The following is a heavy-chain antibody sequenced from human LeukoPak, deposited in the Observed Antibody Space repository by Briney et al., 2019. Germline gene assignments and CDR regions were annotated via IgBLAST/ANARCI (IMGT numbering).Heavy chain of an antibody. CDR3: ASPRGHTVDDAFDI. D-gene: IGHD4-23*01. CDR2: IYHSGST. CDR1: GYSISSGYY. V-gene: IGHV4-38-2*02. Sequence: SETLSLTCTVSGYSISSGYYWGWIRRPPGKGLEWIGSIYHSGSTYYNPSLKSRVTISVDTSKNQFSLKLSSVTAADTAVYYCASPRGHTVDDAFDIWGQGTMVTVSS. J-gene: IGHJ3*02.